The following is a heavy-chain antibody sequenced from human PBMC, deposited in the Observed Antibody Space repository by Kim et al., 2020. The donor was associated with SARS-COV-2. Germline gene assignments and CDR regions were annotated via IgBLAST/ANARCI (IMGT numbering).Heavy chain of an antibody. J-gene: IGHJ4*02. Sequence: SGKGRFTIARDTSKHTLYLKMNSRRAEDTAVYYCAKKRGYSSSWEDFDYWGQGTLVTVSS. CDR3: AKKRGYSSSWEDFDY. D-gene: IGHD6-13*01. V-gene: IGHV3-23*02.